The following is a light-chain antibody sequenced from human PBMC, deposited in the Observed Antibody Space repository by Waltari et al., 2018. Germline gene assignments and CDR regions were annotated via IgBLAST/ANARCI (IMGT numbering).Light chain of an antibody. V-gene: IGLV2-18*02. CDR3: SSYTTDTTQV. CDR2: EVN. CDR1: GSDIGSYDR. J-gene: IGLJ1*01. Sequence: QSALTQPPSVSGSPGQSVTISCSGTGSDIGSYDRVSWYQQPPGTAPRLMIYEVNNRPSGVPVRFSWSKPGNTASLTISGLQAEDEADCYCSSYTTDTTQVFGTGTKVTVL.